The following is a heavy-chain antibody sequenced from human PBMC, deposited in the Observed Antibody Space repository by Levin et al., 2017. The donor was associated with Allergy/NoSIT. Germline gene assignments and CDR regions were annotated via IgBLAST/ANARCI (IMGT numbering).Heavy chain of an antibody. D-gene: IGHD6-25*01. CDR2: INHSGST. Sequence: SETLSLTCAVYGGSFSGYYWSWIRQPPGKGLEWIGEINHSGSTNYNPSLKSRVTISVDTSKNQFSLKLSSVTAADTAVYYCARGRGYSSVGRRGRAFDIWGQGTMVTVSS. V-gene: IGHV4-34*01. CDR3: ARGRGYSSVGRRGRAFDI. J-gene: IGHJ3*02. CDR1: GGSFSGYY.